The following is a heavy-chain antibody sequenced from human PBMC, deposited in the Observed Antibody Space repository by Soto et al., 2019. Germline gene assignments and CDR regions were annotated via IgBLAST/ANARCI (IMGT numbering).Heavy chain of an antibody. V-gene: IGHV4-34*01. CDR2: INHSGST. Sequence: SETLSLTCAVYGGSFSGYYWSWIRQPPGKGLEWIGEINHSGSTNYNPSLKSRVTISVDTSKNQFSLKLSSVTAADTAVYYCARVKRLVVAAIRYYYYMDVWGKGTTVTVSS. J-gene: IGHJ6*03. D-gene: IGHD2-15*01. CDR3: ARVKRLVVAAIRYYYYMDV. CDR1: GGSFSGYY.